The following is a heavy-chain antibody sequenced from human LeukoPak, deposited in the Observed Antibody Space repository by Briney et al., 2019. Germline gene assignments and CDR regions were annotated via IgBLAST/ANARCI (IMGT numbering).Heavy chain of an antibody. V-gene: IGHV3-7*01. D-gene: IGHD3-3*01. J-gene: IGHJ4*02. Sequence: PGGSLRLSCAASGFTFSSYWMSWVRQAPGKGLEWVANIKQDGSEKYYVDSVKGRFTISRDNAKNSLYLQMNSLRAEDTAVYYCARDLKYYDFWSGYSNDYWGQGTLVTVSS. CDR3: ARDLKYYDFWSGYSNDY. CDR1: GFTFSSYW. CDR2: IKQDGSEK.